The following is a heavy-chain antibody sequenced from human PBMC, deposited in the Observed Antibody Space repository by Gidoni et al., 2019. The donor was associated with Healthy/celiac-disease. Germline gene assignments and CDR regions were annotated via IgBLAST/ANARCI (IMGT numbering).Heavy chain of an antibody. CDR3: ARIAGGYQLLYYYGMDV. V-gene: IGHV3-48*01. CDR2: FSSSSSTI. Sequence: EVQLVESGGGLVQPGGSLRLSCAASGFTFSSSRMNWVRQAPGKGREWFSYFSSSSSTIYYADSGKGRFTSSRDNAKNSLYLQMNSLRAEDTAVYYCARIAGGYQLLYYYGMDVWGQGTTVTVSS. J-gene: IGHJ6*02. CDR1: GFTFSSSR. D-gene: IGHD2-2*01.